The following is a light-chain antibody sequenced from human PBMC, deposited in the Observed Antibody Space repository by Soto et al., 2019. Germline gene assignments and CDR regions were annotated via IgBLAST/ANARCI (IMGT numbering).Light chain of an antibody. CDR1: SSDVGGYNY. Sequence: QSVLTQPRSVSGSPGQSVTISCTGTSSDVGGYNYVSWYQQHPGKAPKLMIYDVSKRPSGVPDRFSGSKSGNTASLTISGLQAEDEADYYCSSYTSSTTLLFGTGTEVTVL. V-gene: IGLV2-11*01. J-gene: IGLJ1*01. CDR2: DVS. CDR3: SSYTSSTTLL.